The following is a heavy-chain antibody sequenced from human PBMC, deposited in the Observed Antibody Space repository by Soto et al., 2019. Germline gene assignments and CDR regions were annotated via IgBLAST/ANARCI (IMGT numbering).Heavy chain of an antibody. CDR1: GGSISTIPYY. CDR2: LHYSGST. V-gene: IGHV4-39*01. Sequence: QMELQESGPGLVKPSETLSLTCAVSGGSISTIPYYWGWVRQPPGKGLQWIGSLHYSGSTYYNPSLKGRVTLSVDTSKNQFSLRLTSVTAADTAVYFCASEGRYSGYANDAFDIWGQGTMVTVSS. CDR3: ASEGRYSGYANDAFDI. D-gene: IGHD5-12*01. J-gene: IGHJ3*02.